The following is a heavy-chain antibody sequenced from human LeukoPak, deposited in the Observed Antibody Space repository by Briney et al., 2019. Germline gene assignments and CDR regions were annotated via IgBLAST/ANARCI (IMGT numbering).Heavy chain of an antibody. V-gene: IGHV3-7*01. CDR1: GFTLSSYW. Sequence: GGSLRLSCAASGFTLSSYWMTWVRQAPGKGLEWVANVNQDGSEKFYVDSVKGRFTISTGNAKNSQYLQMNSLRVEDTAIYFCARSSYDDYWGQGTLVTVSS. CDR3: ARSSYDDY. D-gene: IGHD5-12*01. CDR2: VNQDGSEK. J-gene: IGHJ4*02.